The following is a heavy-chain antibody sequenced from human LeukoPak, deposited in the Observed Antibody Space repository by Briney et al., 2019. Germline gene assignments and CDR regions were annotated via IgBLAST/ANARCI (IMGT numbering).Heavy chain of an antibody. CDR3: ARSGSCYDAFDI. D-gene: IGHD1-26*01. J-gene: IGHJ3*02. CDR2: MNPNSGNT. CDR1: GYTFTSYD. Sequence: ASVKVSCKASGYTFTSYDINWVRQATGQGLEWMGWMNPNSGNTGYAQKFQGRVTITRNTSISTAYMELSSLRSEDTAVYYCARSGSCYDAFDIWGQGTMVTVSS. V-gene: IGHV1-8*03.